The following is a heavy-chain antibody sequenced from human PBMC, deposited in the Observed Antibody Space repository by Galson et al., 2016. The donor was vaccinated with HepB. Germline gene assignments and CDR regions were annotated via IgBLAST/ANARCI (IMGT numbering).Heavy chain of an antibody. CDR3: ARDDYSGGRGSPDY. CDR1: GFFFSGRA. J-gene: IGHJ4*02. CDR2: INNGAATT. Sequence: SLRLSCAASGFFFSGRAMSWVRQAPGTGLEWVSGINNGAATTGYAASVKGRFTISRDDSKDTLYLQMNSLRTEDTAVYYGARDDYSGGRGSPDYWGQGTLVTVSS. D-gene: IGHD4/OR15-4a*01. V-gene: IGHV3-23*01.